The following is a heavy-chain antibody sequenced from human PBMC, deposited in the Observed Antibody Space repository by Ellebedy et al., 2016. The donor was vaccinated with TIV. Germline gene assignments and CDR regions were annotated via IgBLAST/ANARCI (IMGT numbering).Heavy chain of an antibody. V-gene: IGHV3-74*01. CDR1: GFTFSSSW. CDR2: INGGGSTT. J-gene: IGHJ6*02. CDR3: ARSHLPYYGMDV. Sequence: GESLKISXEASGFTFSSSWMHWVRQAPGKGLVWVSEINGGGSTTTYADSVKGRFTISRDNAKNTVSLQMNSLRVEDTAVYYCARSHLPYYGMDVWGQGTTVTVSS.